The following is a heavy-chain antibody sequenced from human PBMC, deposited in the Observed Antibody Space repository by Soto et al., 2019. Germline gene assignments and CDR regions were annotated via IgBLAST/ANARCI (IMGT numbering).Heavy chain of an antibody. CDR3: VKDSISYNGIYDAFDV. D-gene: IGHD3-3*02. J-gene: IGHJ3*01. CDR1: GFTFSNYA. Sequence: VQLLESGGGLVQPGGSLRLSCEASGFTFSNYAMAWVRQTPGEGPEWVSTIGGGDDIFYAESVQGRFIISRDDSRSTMYLQMDNLRVEDTAIYFCVKDSISYNGIYDAFDVWGQETVVTVSS. CDR2: IGGGDDI. V-gene: IGHV3-23*01.